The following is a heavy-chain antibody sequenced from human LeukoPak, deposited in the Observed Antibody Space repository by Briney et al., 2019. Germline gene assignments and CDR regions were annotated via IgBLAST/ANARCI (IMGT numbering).Heavy chain of an antibody. CDR1: GYTFTSYD. V-gene: IGHV1-8*01. Sequence: VASVNVSCKASGYTFTSYDINWVRQATGQGLEWMGWMNPNSGNTGYAQKFQGRVTMTRNTSISTAYMELSSLRSEDTAVYYCARGALATIPYYYYYYGMDVWGQGTTVTVSS. CDR2: MNPNSGNT. CDR3: ARGALATIPYYYYYYGMDV. J-gene: IGHJ6*02. D-gene: IGHD5-12*01.